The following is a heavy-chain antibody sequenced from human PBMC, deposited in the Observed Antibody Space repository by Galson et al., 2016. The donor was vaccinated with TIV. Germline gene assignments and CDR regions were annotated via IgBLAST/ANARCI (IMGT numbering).Heavy chain of an antibody. Sequence: SVKVSCKATGYTFTSFGIAWVRQAPGQGLEWMGWISGYNGKTYYAQKFQDRVTMTTEPSTNTAYTELRSQSSDDTAVYYCTRDRSIAAPREMDVWGQGTAVTVSS. V-gene: IGHV1-18*01. CDR1: GYTFTSFG. CDR3: TRDRSIAAPREMDV. D-gene: IGHD6-6*01. CDR2: ISGYNGKT. J-gene: IGHJ6*02.